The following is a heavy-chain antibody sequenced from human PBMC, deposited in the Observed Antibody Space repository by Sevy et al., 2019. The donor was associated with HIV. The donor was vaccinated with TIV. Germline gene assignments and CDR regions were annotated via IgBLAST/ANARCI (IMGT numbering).Heavy chain of an antibody. CDR3: AAGTGTSDFDY. CDR2: IKSKTDAAAR. J-gene: IGHJ4*02. Sequence: GGSLRLSCAASGFTFSEAWMSWVRQAPGKGLEWVGRIKSKTDAAARDFAATVRGRFSISRDDSANTVYLVMNNLKPEDTGVYYCAAGTGTSDFDYWGQGTLVTVSS. CDR1: GFTFSEAW. V-gene: IGHV3-15*01. D-gene: IGHD1-7*01.